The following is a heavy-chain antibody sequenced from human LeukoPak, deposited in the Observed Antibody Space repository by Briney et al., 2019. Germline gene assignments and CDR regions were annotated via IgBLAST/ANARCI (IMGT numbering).Heavy chain of an antibody. Sequence: ASVKVSCKASGYTFINNWMHWVRQAPGQGLEWIGLINPTGTRTGYAQKFQGRVTMTRDMSTSTDYMELSSLRSEDTAIYYCARDNSVGDIAWWFDPWAQGTLVTVST. J-gene: IGHJ5*02. V-gene: IGHV1-46*01. CDR3: ARDNSVGDIAWWFDP. D-gene: IGHD3-10*01. CDR1: GYTFINNW. CDR2: INPTGTRT.